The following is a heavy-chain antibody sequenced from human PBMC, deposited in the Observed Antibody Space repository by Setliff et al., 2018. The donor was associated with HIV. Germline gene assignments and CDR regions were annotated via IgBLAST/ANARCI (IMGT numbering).Heavy chain of an antibody. D-gene: IGHD2-15*01. CDR1: GFTFSGYG. Sequence: GGSLRLSCAVSGFTFSGYGMGWVRQASGKGLEWVSGISGGGGGTNYADSVKGRFTISRDNSKNTLYLQMNSLRAEDTAVYYCARLGIGRYCKIGSSYLNQWGQGTLVTVSS. V-gene: IGHV3-23*01. CDR2: ISGGGGGT. J-gene: IGHJ4*02. CDR3: ARLGIGRYCKIGSSYLNQ.